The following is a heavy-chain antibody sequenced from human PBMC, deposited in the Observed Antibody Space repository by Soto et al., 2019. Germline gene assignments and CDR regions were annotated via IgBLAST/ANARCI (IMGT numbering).Heavy chain of an antibody. CDR3: ARGMVVDSSGWYGFDY. CDR1: GYTFTGYY. J-gene: IGHJ4*02. CDR2: INPNSGGT. V-gene: IGHV1-2*04. D-gene: IGHD6-19*01. Sequence: ASVKVSCKASGYTFTGYYMHWVRQAPGQGLEWMGWINPNSGGTNYAQKFQGWVSMTRDTSISTAYMELRRLRSDDTAVYYCARGMVVDSSGWYGFDYWGQGTLVTVSS.